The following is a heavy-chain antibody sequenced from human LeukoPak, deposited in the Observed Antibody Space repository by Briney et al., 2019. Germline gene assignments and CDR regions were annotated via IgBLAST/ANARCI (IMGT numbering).Heavy chain of an antibody. CDR3: NYSTSSRPPCLFDV. Sequence: GGSLRLSCAASGFTFSDHYMDWVRQAPGKGLEWVGRTRNKANSYTTEYAASVKGRFSISRDDSKNSVFLQMNSLKTEDTALYYCNYSTSSRPPCLFDVWGQGATVTVSS. J-gene: IGHJ6*02. CDR1: GFTFSDHY. CDR2: TRNKANSYTT. D-gene: IGHD6-6*01. V-gene: IGHV3-72*01.